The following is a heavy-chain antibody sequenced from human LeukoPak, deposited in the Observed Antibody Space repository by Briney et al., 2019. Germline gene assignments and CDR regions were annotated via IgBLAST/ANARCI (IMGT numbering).Heavy chain of an antibody. Sequence: SETLSLTCTVSNGSISSYYWSWIRQPPGKGLEWIGYIYYSGTTNYNPSLRSRVIISVDTSKNQFSLKLSSVTAADTAVYYCARDMYFYDCSGFLVGGLDAFDIWGQGKKVNVSS. CDR3: ARDMYFYDCSGFLVGGLDAFDI. J-gene: IGHJ3*02. CDR2: IYYSGTT. D-gene: IGHD3-22*01. V-gene: IGHV4-59*01. CDR1: NGSISSYY.